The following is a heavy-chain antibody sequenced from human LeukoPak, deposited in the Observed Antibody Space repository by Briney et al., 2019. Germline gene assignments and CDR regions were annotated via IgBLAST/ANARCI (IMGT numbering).Heavy chain of an antibody. Sequence: SETLSLICTVSGGAISNGGYFWSWIRQHPGKGLEWIGYIYYSGSTYYNPSLKSRVTISVDTSKNQFSLKLSSVTAADTAVYYCARGYSSKSYYFDYWGQGTLVTVSS. CDR3: ARGYSSKSYYFDY. CDR1: GGAISNGGYF. CDR2: IYYSGST. J-gene: IGHJ4*02. V-gene: IGHV4-31*03. D-gene: IGHD5-18*01.